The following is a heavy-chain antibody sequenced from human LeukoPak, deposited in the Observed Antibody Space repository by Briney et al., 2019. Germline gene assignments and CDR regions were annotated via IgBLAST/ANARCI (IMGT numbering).Heavy chain of an antibody. CDR2: ISYDGSNK. CDR3: AKEPTPTMVRRGYWYFDL. J-gene: IGHJ2*01. CDR1: GSTFSTYA. Sequence: TGRSLRLSCAASGSTFSTYAMHWVRQAPGKGLEWVAVISYDGSNKYYADSVKGRFTISRDNSKNTLYLQMNSLRTEDTAVYYCAKEPTPTMVRRGYWYFDLWGRGTLVTVSS. V-gene: IGHV3-30*04. D-gene: IGHD3-10*01.